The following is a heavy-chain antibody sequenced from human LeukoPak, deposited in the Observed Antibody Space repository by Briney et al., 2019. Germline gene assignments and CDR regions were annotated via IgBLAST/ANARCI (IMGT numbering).Heavy chain of an antibody. D-gene: IGHD2-15*01. CDR1: GGSFSGYY. CDR3: ARDQGYCSGGSCYLVY. V-gene: IGHV4-34*01. CDR2: INHSGST. J-gene: IGHJ4*02. Sequence: PSETLSLTCAVYGGSFSGYYWSWIRQPPGKGLEWIGEINHSGSTNYNPSLKSRVTISVDTSKNQSSLKLSSVTAADTAVYYCARDQGYCSGGSCYLVYWGQGTLVTVSS.